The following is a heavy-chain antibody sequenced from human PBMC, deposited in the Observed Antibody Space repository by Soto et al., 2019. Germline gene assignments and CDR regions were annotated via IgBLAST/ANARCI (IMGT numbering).Heavy chain of an antibody. CDR2: INHTGGT. Sequence: SETLSLTCAVYGGAVNGYYWNWIRQPPGKGLEWIGEINHTGGTHYNPSPKSRVTMSVDTSKNQFSLRLSSVTAADTAIYYCATRITVFGLLIPPFDPWGQGTQVTVSS. J-gene: IGHJ5*02. D-gene: IGHD3-3*01. CDR3: ATRITVFGLLIPPFDP. V-gene: IGHV4-34*01. CDR1: GGAVNGYY.